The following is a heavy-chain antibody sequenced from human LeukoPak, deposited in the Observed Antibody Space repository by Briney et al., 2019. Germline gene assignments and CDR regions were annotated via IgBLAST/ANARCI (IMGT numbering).Heavy chain of an antibody. J-gene: IGHJ4*02. D-gene: IGHD3-3*01. CDR2: ISAYNGNT. CDR1: GYTFTSYG. Sequence: ASVKVSCKASGYTFTSYGISWVRQAPGQGLEWMGWISAYNGNTNYAQKLQGRVTMTTDTSTSTAYMELRSLRPDDTAVYYCARALIYDFWSGFDYWGQGTLVTVSS. CDR3: ARALIYDFWSGFDY. V-gene: IGHV1-18*01.